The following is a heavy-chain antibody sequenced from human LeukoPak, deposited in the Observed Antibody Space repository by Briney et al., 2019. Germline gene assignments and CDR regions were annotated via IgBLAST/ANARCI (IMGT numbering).Heavy chain of an antibody. J-gene: IGHJ4*02. D-gene: IGHD2-2*01. CDR1: GGSLSSYY. Sequence: SETLSLTCTVSGGSLSSYYWSWIRQPPGKGLEWIGEINHSGSTNYNPSLKSRVTISVDTSKNQFSLTLSSVTAADTAVYYCARGVLDIVVVPAAERRAYYFDYWGQGTLVTVSS. V-gene: IGHV4-34*01. CDR2: INHSGST. CDR3: ARGVLDIVVVPAAERRAYYFDY.